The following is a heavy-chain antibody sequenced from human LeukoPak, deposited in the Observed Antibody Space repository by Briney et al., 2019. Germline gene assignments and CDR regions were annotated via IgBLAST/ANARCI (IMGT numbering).Heavy chain of an antibody. CDR2: ISSGGTT. Sequence: SETLSLTCTVSGDSITSYYWSWIRQPAGKALEWIGRISSGGTTKYNPSLSSRVTMSVDTSKNQFSLKLNSVTAADTAVYYCARGGYYCSSASCYDWFDPWGQGTLVTVSS. CDR3: ARGGYYCSSASCYDWFDP. D-gene: IGHD2-2*01. CDR1: GDSITSYY. V-gene: IGHV4-4*07. J-gene: IGHJ5*02.